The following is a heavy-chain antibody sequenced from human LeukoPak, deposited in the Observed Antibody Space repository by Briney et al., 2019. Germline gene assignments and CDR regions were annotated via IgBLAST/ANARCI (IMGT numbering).Heavy chain of an antibody. D-gene: IGHD2/OR15-2a*01. CDR3: ARDWFHAIDY. CDR1: GFTVSSNY. J-gene: IGHJ4*02. CDR2: IYSGGST. V-gene: IGHV3-53*01. Sequence: GGSLRLSCAASGFTVSSNYMSWVRQAPGKGLEWVSVIYSGGSTYYADSVKGRFTSSRDNCKNTLYLQMTSLRAEDKAVYYCARDWFHAIDYWGQGRLVT.